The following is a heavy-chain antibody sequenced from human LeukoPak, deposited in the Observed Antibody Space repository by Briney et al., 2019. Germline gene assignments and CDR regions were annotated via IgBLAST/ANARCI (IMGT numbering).Heavy chain of an antibody. V-gene: IGHV1-18*01. Sequence: ASVKVSCKASGGTFSSYAISWVRQAPGQGLEWMGGITAYNGNTNYAQKVQGRVIMTVDSSTSTAYMELRSLRSDDTAVYYCARMGSYYDILTGKRYFDYWGQGTLVTVSS. CDR1: GGTFSSYA. J-gene: IGHJ4*02. D-gene: IGHD3-9*01. CDR2: ITAYNGNT. CDR3: ARMGSYYDILTGKRYFDY.